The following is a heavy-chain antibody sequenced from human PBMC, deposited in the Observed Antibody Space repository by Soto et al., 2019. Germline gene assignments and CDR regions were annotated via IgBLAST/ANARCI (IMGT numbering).Heavy chain of an antibody. CDR3: VREQYGGDPMI. Sequence: QVQLVQSGAEVKKPGSSVKVSCKASGGTFSSYTISWVRQAPGQGLEWMGRIIPILGIANYAQKFQGRVTITADKSTSTAYMELSSLRSEDTAVYYCVREQYGGDPMIWGQGTLVTVSS. CDR2: IIPILGIA. J-gene: IGHJ4*02. D-gene: IGHD2-21*02. CDR1: GGTFSSYT. V-gene: IGHV1-69*08.